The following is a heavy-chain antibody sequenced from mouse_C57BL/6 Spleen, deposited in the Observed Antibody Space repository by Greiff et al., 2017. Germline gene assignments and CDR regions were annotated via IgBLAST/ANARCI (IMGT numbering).Heavy chain of an antibody. CDR2: IYPGDGDT. CDR3: ARRAYYDYDAWFAY. D-gene: IGHD2-4*01. V-gene: IGHV1-82*01. CDR1: GYAFRSSW. J-gene: IGHJ3*01. Sequence: QVQLQQSGPELVKPGASVKISCKASGYAFRSSWMNWVKQRPGKGLEWIGRIYPGDGDTNYNGKFKGKATLTADKSSSTAYMQLSSLTSEDSAVYFCARRAYYDYDAWFAYWGQGTLVTVSA.